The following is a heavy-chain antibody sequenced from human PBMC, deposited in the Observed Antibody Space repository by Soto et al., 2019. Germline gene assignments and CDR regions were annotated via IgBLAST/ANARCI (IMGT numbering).Heavy chain of an antibody. V-gene: IGHV2-70*11. CDR2: IDWDDDK. CDR3: ARSRIAAAGTRGYYGMDV. CDR1: GFSLSTSGMC. J-gene: IGHJ6*02. D-gene: IGHD6-13*01. Sequence: SGPTPVNPTQTLTLTCSFSGFSLSTSGMCVSWIRQPPGKALEWLARIDWDDDKYYSTSLKTRLTISKDTSKNQVVLTMTNMDPVDTATYYCARSRIAAAGTRGYYGMDVWGQGTTVTVSS.